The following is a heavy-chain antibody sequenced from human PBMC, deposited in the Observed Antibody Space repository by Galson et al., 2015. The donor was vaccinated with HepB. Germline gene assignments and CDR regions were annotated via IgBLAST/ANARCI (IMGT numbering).Heavy chain of an antibody. CDR1: GYTFTSYA. CDR2: INAGNGNT. V-gene: IGHV1-3*01. CDR3: ARGGESGYRGYDGFDV. Sequence: SVKVSCKASGYTFTSYAVHWVRQAPGQGLEWMGWINAGNGNTRYSQKLQGRVTITRDTSASTAYMELSSLRSEDTTVYYCARGGESGYRGYDGFDVWGQGTLVTVSS. J-gene: IGHJ4*02. D-gene: IGHD5-12*01.